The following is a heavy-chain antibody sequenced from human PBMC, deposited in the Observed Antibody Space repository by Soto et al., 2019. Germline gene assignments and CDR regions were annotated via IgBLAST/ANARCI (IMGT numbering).Heavy chain of an antibody. CDR3: AREANYDILTGYYLGWFDP. Sequence: VASVKVSCKASGGTFSSYAISWVRQAPGQGLEWMGGIIPIFGTANYAQKFQGRVTITADKSTSTAYMELSSLRSEDTAVYYCAREANYDILTGYYLGWFDPWGQGTLVTVSS. V-gene: IGHV1-69*06. CDR2: IIPIFGTA. CDR1: GGTFSSYA. D-gene: IGHD3-9*01. J-gene: IGHJ5*02.